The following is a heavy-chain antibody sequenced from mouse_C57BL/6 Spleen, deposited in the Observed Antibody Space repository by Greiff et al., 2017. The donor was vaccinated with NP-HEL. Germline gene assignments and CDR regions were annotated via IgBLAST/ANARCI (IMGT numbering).Heavy chain of an antibody. CDR3: ASSDYGRNGFAY. CDR2: IDPEDGDT. J-gene: IGHJ3*01. Sequence: VQLQQSGAELVKPGASVKLSCTASGFNIKDYYMHWVKQRTEQGMEWIGRIDPEDGDTKYAPKFQGKATITADTSSNTAYLQLSSLTSEDTAVYYCASSDYGRNGFAYWGQGTLVTVSA. D-gene: IGHD2-4*01. CDR1: GFNIKDYY. V-gene: IGHV14-2*01.